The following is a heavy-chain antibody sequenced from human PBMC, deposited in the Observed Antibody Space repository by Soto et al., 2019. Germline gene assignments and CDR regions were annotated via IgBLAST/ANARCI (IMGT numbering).Heavy chain of an antibody. CDR1: GGSISSSNW. CDR3: ARDDYDILTGYGAENYYGMDV. D-gene: IGHD3-9*01. J-gene: IGHJ6*02. V-gene: IGHV4-4*02. Sequence: ASETLSLTCAVSGGSISSSNWWSWVRQPPGKGLEWIGEIYHSGSTNYNPSLKSRVTISVDKSKNQFSLKLSSVTAADTAVYYCARDDYDILTGYGAENYYGMDVWGQGTTVTVSS. CDR2: IYHSGST.